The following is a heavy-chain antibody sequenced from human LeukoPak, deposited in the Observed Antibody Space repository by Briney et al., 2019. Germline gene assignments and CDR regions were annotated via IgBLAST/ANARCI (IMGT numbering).Heavy chain of an antibody. CDR3: ARGAYDYDAFDI. CDR1: GYSIAGYY. D-gene: IGHD4-11*01. J-gene: IGHJ3*02. CDR2: LNPNYRDT. Sequence: ASVKVSCKNPGYSIAGYYIHWVRQAPGQGLEWMGRLNPNYRDTNFAQRFQGRVTMTRDTTITTAFMEVNNLRSDDTAIYYCARGAYDYDAFDIWGQGTLVTVS. V-gene: IGHV1-2*06.